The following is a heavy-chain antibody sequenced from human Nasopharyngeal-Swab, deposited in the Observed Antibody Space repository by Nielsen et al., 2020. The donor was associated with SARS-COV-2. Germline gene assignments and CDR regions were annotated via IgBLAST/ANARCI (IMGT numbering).Heavy chain of an antibody. V-gene: IGHV1-18*01. D-gene: IGHD2-15*01. CDR1: GYTFTSYG. CDR3: ARDHFLVVAAHPHQYYYGMDV. CDR2: ISAYNGNT. Sequence: SVKVSCKASGYTFTSYGISWVRQAPGQGLEWMGWISAYNGNTNYAQKLQGRVTMTTDTSTSTAYMELRSLRSDDTAVYYCARDHFLVVAAHPHQYYYGMDVWGQGTTVTVSS. J-gene: IGHJ6*02.